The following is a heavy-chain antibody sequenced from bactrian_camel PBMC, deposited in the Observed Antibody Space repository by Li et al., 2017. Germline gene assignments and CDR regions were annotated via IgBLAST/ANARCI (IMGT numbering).Heavy chain of an antibody. Sequence: VQLVESGGGSVQAGGSLRLSCVASTFTPGSSRYCLAWFRQPPGKEREGVAAVGNDVSTSYEGSVKDRFAVSQDNAKRTGYLQMNSLKPEDTAMYHCKPDPVRKGSWCFGGWGQGTQVTVS. J-gene: IGHJ6*01. V-gene: IGHV3S55*01. CDR1: TFTPGSSRYC. CDR3: KPDPVRKGSWCFGG. D-gene: IGHD6*01. CDR2: VGNDVST.